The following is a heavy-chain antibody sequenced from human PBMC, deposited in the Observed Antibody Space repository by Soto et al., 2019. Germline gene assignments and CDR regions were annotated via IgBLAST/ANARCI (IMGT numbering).Heavy chain of an antibody. CDR3: ARDRTAMPYRGGLPRY. Sequence: QVQLVQSGAEVKKPGASVKVSCKASGYTFTSYGISWVRQAPGQGLEWMGWISAYNGNTNYAQKLQGRVTMTTDTSTSPAYMELRSLRAVDTAVYYCARDRTAMPYRGGLPRYWGQGTLVTVSS. CDR1: GYTFTSYG. D-gene: IGHD5-18*01. V-gene: IGHV1-18*01. CDR2: ISAYNGNT. J-gene: IGHJ4*01.